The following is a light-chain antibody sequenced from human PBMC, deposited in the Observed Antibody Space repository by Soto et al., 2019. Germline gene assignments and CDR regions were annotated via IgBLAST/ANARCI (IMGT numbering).Light chain of an antibody. CDR1: SSNIGNNA. J-gene: IGLJ1*01. Sequence: QRVRTRAPSVSGAARGGGSISCSGSSSNIGNNAVNWYQQLPGQAPKIVIYYDDLLTSGVSDRFSGSKSGISASLAISDLQSDDEADDYWATWDDSLNAYVFGPETKVTVL. V-gene: IGLV1-36*01. CDR3: ATWDDSLNAYV. CDR2: YDD.